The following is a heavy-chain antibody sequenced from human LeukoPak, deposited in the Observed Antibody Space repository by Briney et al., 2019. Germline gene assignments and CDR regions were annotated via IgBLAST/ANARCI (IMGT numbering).Heavy chain of an antibody. CDR2: IKQDGSEK. CDR1: GFTFTTYW. Sequence: GGSLRLSCAASGFTFTTYWLSWVRQAPGKGLEWVANIKQDGSEKYYMDSVKGRFTISRDNAKNSLYLQMSSLRAEDTAVYYCARVAAAVPDQWGQGTLVTVSS. D-gene: IGHD6-13*01. CDR3: ARVAAAVPDQ. V-gene: IGHV3-7*04. J-gene: IGHJ5*02.